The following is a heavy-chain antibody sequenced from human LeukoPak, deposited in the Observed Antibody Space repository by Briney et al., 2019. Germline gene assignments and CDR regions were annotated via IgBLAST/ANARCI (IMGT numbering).Heavy chain of an antibody. CDR2: IYSGGTT. CDR3: VGQPFRSGY. V-gene: IGHV3-66*04. CDR1: GFTFSSYS. D-gene: IGHD3-10*01. J-gene: IGHJ4*02. Sequence: GGSLRLSCAASGFTFSSYSMNWVRQASGKGLEWVSVIYSGGTTFYADSVKGRFTISRDNSKNTLYLQMNSLRAEDTAVYYCVGQPFRSGYWGQGTLVTVSS.